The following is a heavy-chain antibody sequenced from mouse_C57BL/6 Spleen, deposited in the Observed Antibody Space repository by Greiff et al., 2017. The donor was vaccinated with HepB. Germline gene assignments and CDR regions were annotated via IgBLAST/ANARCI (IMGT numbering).Heavy chain of an antibody. D-gene: IGHD1-1*01. Sequence: EVKLVESGGGLVQPGGSLKLSCAASGFTFSDYYMYWVRQTPEKRLEWVAYISNGGGSTYYPDTVKGRFPISRDNAKNTLYLQMSRLKSEDTAMYYCARQLTTVPYAMDYWGQGTSVTVSS. CDR3: ARQLTTVPYAMDY. V-gene: IGHV5-12*01. CDR1: GFTFSDYY. CDR2: ISNGGGST. J-gene: IGHJ4*01.